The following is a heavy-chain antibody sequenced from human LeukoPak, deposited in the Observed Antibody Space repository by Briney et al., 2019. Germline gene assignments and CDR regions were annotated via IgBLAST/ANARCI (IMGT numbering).Heavy chain of an antibody. CDR3: ARGGDTIGSIRSPFDI. CDR1: GGSISSGDHY. D-gene: IGHD3-22*01. Sequence: PSEALSLTCTVSGGSISSGDHYWSWIRQPPGKGLEWIGYIYYSGSTYYNPSLKSRVTISVDTSKNQFSLKLSSVTAADTAVYYCARGGDTIGSIRSPFDIWGEGTMVTVSS. V-gene: IGHV4-30-4*01. CDR2: IYYSGST. J-gene: IGHJ3*02.